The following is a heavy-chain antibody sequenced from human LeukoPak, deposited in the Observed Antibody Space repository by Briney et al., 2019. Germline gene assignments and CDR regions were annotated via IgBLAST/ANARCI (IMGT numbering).Heavy chain of an antibody. Sequence: PSETLSLTCTVSGGSISSYYWSWIRQPAGKGLEWIGRIYTSGSTNYNPSLKSRVTMSVDTSKNQFSLKLSSVTAADTAVYYCAKLGATWFYFDYWSQGTLVTVSS. CDR3: AKLGATWFYFDY. D-gene: IGHD1-26*01. CDR2: IYTSGST. V-gene: IGHV4-4*07. J-gene: IGHJ4*02. CDR1: GGSISSYY.